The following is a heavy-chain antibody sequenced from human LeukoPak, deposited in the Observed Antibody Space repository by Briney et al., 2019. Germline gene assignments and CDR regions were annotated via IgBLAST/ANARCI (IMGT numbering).Heavy chain of an antibody. J-gene: IGHJ4*02. CDR1: GGSISSYY. CDR3: ARHLRTTVTTSGFDY. D-gene: IGHD4-17*01. Sequence: SETLSLTCNVSGGSISSYYWSWIRQPAGKGLEWIGRINTSGTSNYNPSLRSRVTMSVDTSKDQFSLNLTSVTAADTAVYYCARHLRTTVTTSGFDYWGQGTLVTVSS. CDR2: INTSGTS. V-gene: IGHV4-4*07.